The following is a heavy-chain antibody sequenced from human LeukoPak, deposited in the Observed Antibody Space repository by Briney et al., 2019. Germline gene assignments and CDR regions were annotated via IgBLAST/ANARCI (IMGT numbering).Heavy chain of an antibody. CDR3: AKASFADSSGTAAPVDY. CDR2: ISYDGSDK. Sequence: GGSLRLSCAASGFAFSSYAMHWVRQAPGKGLEWVAVISYDGSDKYYADSVKGRFTISRDNSKNTLYLQMNSLGTEDTAIYYCAKASFADSSGTAAPVDYWGQGTQVTVSP. V-gene: IGHV3-30-3*01. J-gene: IGHJ4*02. D-gene: IGHD3-22*01. CDR1: GFAFSSYA.